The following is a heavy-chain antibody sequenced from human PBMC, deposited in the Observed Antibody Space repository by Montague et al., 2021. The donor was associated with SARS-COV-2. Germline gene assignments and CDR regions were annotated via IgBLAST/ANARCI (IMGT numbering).Heavy chain of an antibody. V-gene: IGHV4-34*01. CDR1: GVSFSDDF. D-gene: IGHD3-16*01. Sequence: SETLSLTCGVYGVSFSDDFSTWIRQSPEKGLEWIGEISLSGSTNXNPSRNNRVTISLDTSRKQFSLNLNSVTAADTAIYYCARDFERGGNFDYWGQGILVTVSS. J-gene: IGHJ4*02. CDR3: ARDFERGGNFDY. CDR2: ISLSGST.